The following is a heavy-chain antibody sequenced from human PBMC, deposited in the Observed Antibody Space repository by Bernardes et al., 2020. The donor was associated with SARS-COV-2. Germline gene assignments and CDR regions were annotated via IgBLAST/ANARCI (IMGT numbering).Heavy chain of an antibody. CDR2: ISGSGGST. CDR1: GFTFSSFA. Sequence: VGSLILSCAASGFTFSSFAMIWVRQAPGKGLEWVSIISGSGGSTSYADSVKGRFTISRDNSKNTLYLQMNSLSAEDTAVYYCAKEGAISGGPRGFHYWGQGTLVTVSS. J-gene: IGHJ4*02. V-gene: IGHV3-23*01. D-gene: IGHD7-27*01. CDR3: AKEGAISGGPRGFHY.